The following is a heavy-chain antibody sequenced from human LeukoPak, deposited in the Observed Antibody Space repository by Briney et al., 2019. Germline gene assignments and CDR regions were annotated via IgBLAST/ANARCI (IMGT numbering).Heavy chain of an antibody. CDR3: ATTGYSYYYYYMDV. CDR1: GFTFSSYW. CDR2: INSDGSST. V-gene: IGHV3-74*01. Sequence: PGGSLRLSCAASGFTFSSYWMHWVRQAPGKGLVWVSRINSDGSSTSYADSVKGRFTISRDNAKNTLYLQMDSLRAEDTAVYYCATTGYSYYYYYMDVWGKGTTVTISS. D-gene: IGHD5-18*01. J-gene: IGHJ6*03.